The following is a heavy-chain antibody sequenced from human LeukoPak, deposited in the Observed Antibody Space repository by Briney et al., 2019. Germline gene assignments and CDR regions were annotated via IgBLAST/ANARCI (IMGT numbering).Heavy chain of an antibody. V-gene: IGHV3-7*01. CDR3: ARDPTGSIDY. CDR1: GFTFRSYW. J-gene: IGHJ4*02. Sequence: GGSLRLSCAASGFTFRSYWMSWVRQAPGKGLEWVAKIKQDGSEKYYVDSVKGRFTTSRDNAKNTLYLQMNSLRAEDTAVYYCARDPTGSIDYWGQGVLVTVSS. D-gene: IGHD3-9*01. CDR2: IKQDGSEK.